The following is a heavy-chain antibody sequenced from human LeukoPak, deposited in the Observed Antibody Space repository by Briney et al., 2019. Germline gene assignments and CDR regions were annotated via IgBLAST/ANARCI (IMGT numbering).Heavy chain of an antibody. Sequence: PSETLSLTCTVSGGSISSSSYYWGWIRQPPGKGLEWIGSIYYSGSTYYNPSLKSRVTISVDTSKNQFSLKLSSVTAADTAVYYCAREVAVAERGDYFDYWGQGTLVTVSS. CDR2: IYYSGST. CDR3: AREVAVAERGDYFDY. D-gene: IGHD6-19*01. V-gene: IGHV4-39*02. J-gene: IGHJ4*02. CDR1: GGSISSSSYY.